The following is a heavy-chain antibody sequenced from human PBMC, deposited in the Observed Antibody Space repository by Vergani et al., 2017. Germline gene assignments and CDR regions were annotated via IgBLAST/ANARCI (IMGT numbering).Heavy chain of an antibody. Sequence: QVTLKESGPALVKPTQTLTLTCTLSGFSVNSHPMRVIWIRQPPGKALEWLARIDWDDDKFYDRSLKTRLTISKDTSKNQVVLRMTNIDPVDTAMYYCTHILSKKGYNYDAFDIWGQGTMVIVSS. CDR2: IDWDDDK. V-gene: IGHV2-70*04. J-gene: IGHJ3*02. CDR3: THILSKKGYNYDAFDI. CDR1: GFSVNSHPMR. D-gene: IGHD5-24*01.